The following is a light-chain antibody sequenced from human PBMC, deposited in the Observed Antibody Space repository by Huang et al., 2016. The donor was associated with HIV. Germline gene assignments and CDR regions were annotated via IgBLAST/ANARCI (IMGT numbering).Light chain of an antibody. CDR1: QRVGSD. CDR3: QQYNNWPKT. Sequence: EIVMTQSPATLSVSPGERATLSCRASQRVGSDLAWYQQKPGQAPRLLIFGTSTTATGIPASFSGSGSGTEFTLTISSLQSEDFAVYYCQQYNNWPKTFGQGTKVEIK. V-gene: IGKV3-15*01. CDR2: GTS. J-gene: IGKJ1*01.